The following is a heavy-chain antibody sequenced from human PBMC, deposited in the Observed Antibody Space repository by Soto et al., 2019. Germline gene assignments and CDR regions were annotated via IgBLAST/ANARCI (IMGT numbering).Heavy chain of an antibody. CDR2: ISSSSSTI. V-gene: IGHV3-48*02. D-gene: IGHD2-8*01. Sequence: EVQLVESGGGLVQPGGSLRLSCAASGFTFSSCSMNWVRQAPGKGLEWVSYISSSSSTIYYADSVTGRYTISRDNAKNSLYMHMNPLRDEDTAVYYCARDDCTWPLQLDCFDPWGHVTLVTVSS. CDR3: ARDDCTWPLQLDCFDP. J-gene: IGHJ5*02. CDR1: GFTFSSCS.